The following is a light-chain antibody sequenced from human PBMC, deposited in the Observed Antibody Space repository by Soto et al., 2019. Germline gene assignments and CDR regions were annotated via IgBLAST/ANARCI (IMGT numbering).Light chain of an antibody. V-gene: IGKV3-20*01. Sequence: EIVLTQSPDNLSVSPGESATVSCRASQSVGPNLVWYQQKFGQAPRLLIYGVSTRATGVPDRFSGSGSGTDFTLTVSRLEPEDFAVYYCQQYGSSPRTFGQGTKV. CDR2: GVS. CDR3: QQYGSSPRT. J-gene: IGKJ1*01. CDR1: QSVGPN.